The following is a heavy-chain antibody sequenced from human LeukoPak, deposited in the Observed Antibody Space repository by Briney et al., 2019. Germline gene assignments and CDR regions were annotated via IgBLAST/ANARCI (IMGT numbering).Heavy chain of an antibody. V-gene: IGHV4-59*01. D-gene: IGHD5-18*01. CDR3: ARNWRYSYTIDY. CDR2: IYYSGST. J-gene: IGHJ4*02. Sequence: SETLSLTCTVSGGSISSYYWSWIRQPPGKGLEWIGYIYYSGSTNYNPSLKSRVTISVDTSKNQFSLKLSSVTAADTAAYYCARNWRYSYTIDYWGQGTLVTVSS. CDR1: GGSISSYY.